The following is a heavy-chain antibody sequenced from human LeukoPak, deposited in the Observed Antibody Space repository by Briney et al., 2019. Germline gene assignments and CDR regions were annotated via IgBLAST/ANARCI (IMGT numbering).Heavy chain of an antibody. CDR3: AKGALYSSGSHYYYGMDV. V-gene: IGHV3-23*01. Sequence: GGSLRLSCAASGFTFSSYAMSWVRQAPGKGLEWVSAISGSGGSTYYADSVKGRFTISRDNSKNTLYLQMNSLRAEDTAVYNCAKGALYSSGSHYYYGMDVWGQGTTVTVSS. CDR1: GFTFSSYA. J-gene: IGHJ6*02. D-gene: IGHD6-19*01. CDR2: ISGSGGST.